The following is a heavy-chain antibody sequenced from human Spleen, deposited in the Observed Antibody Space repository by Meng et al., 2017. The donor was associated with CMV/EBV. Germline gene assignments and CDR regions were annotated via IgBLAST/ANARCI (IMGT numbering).Heavy chain of an antibody. CDR2: IIGSGANP. CDR1: GFTFSSSA. V-gene: IGHV3-23*01. CDR3: AKVGQRSYYYYYAMDV. Sequence: GGSLRLSCAASGFTFSSSAMSWVRQAPGKGLEWVSAIIGSGANPYYADSVKGRFTISRDNSKKMLYLQMNSLRAEDTAVYYCAKVGQRSYYYYYAMDVWGQGTTVTVSS. J-gene: IGHJ6*02. D-gene: IGHD1-26*01.